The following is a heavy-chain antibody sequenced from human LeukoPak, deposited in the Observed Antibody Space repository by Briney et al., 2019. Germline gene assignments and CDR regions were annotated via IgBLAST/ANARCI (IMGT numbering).Heavy chain of an antibody. V-gene: IGHV3-66*02. CDR3: ARLSGKSYLAPFDY. CDR1: GFTIYTNY. Sequence: GGSLRLSCKVSGFTIYTNYMSWVRQAPGKGLEWISIIYTGGGTSYAASVRGRFTVSKGGSGDTVFLQLTDLTMEDTAVYYCARLSGKSYLAPFDYWGQGALVTVS. J-gene: IGHJ4*02. CDR2: IYTGGGT. D-gene: IGHD3-3*01.